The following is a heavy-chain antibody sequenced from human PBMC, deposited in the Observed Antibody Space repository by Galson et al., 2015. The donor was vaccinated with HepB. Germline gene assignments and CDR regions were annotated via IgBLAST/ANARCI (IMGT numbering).Heavy chain of an antibody. Sequence: SETLSLTCTVSGGSINSYYWSWIRQPPGKGLEWIGSIHYSGRTYYNPSLKSRVTIYIDTTKNQFSLKLSSMTAADTAVYYCARVGVPAAIGDWFDPWGQGTLVTVSS. J-gene: IGHJ5*02. CDR3: ARVGVPAAIGDWFDP. CDR2: IHYSGRT. V-gene: IGHV4-59*05. CDR1: GGSINSYY. D-gene: IGHD2-2*01.